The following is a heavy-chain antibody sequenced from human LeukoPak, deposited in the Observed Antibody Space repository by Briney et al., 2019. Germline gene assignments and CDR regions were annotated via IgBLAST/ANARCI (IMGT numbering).Heavy chain of an antibody. CDR3: ARPYCSSTSCYTGWFDP. J-gene: IGHJ5*02. D-gene: IGHD2-2*02. CDR1: GVTFSSYE. CDR2: ISSGGSII. Sequence: GGSLRLSCAASGVTFSSYEMNWVRQAPGKGLEWVSYISSGGSIIYYADSVKGRFTISRDNAKNSLSLQMNSLRAEDTAVYYCARPYCSSTSCYTGWFDPWGQGTLVTVSS. V-gene: IGHV3-48*03.